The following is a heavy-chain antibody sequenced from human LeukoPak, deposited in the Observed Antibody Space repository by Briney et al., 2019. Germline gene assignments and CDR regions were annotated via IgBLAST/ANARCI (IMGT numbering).Heavy chain of an antibody. V-gene: IGHV4-39*01. CDR3: ARHNYYGSGSYRFGFDP. CDR2: IYYSGST. J-gene: IGHJ5*02. D-gene: IGHD3-10*01. CDR1: GGSISSSSYY. Sequence: NASETLSLTCTVSGGSISSSSYYWGWIRQPPGKGLEWIGSIYYSGSTYYNPSLKSRVTISVDTSKNQFPLKLSSVTAADTAVYYCARHNYYGSGSYRFGFDPWGQGTLVTVSS.